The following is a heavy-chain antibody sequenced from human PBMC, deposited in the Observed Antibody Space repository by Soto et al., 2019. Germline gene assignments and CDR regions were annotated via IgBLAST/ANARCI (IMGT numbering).Heavy chain of an antibody. CDR3: ARDFELALGY. V-gene: IGHV3-30-3*01. CDR2: ISYDGSNK. Sequence: QVQLVESGGGVVQPGRSLRLSCAASGFTFSSYAMHWVRQAPGKGLEWVAVISYDGSNKYYADSVKGRFTISRDNAKNSLYLQMNSLRAEDTAVYYCARDFELALGYWGQGTLVTVSS. D-gene: IGHD3-9*01. J-gene: IGHJ4*02. CDR1: GFTFSSYA.